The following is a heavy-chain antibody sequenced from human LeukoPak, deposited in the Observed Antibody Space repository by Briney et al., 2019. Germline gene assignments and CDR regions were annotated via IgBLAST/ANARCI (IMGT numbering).Heavy chain of an antibody. D-gene: IGHD3-16*02. V-gene: IGHV1-69*13. CDR2: IIPIFGTA. CDR3: ARDKPYYDYVWGSYRYYFYY. Sequence: ASVKVSCKASGGTCSSYAISWVRQAPGQGLEWMGGIIPIFGTANYAQKFQGRVTITADESTSTAYMELSSLRSEDTAVYYCARDKPYYDYVWGSYRYYFYYWGQGTLVTVSS. J-gene: IGHJ4*02. CDR1: GGTCSSYA.